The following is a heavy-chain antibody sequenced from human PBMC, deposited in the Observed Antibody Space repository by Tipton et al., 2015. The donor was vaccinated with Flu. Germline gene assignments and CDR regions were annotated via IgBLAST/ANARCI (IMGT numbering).Heavy chain of an antibody. Sequence: QLVQSGGGLIRLGGSLRLSCAVSGFTVSTSYMSWVRQPPGKGLEWVSIVYDDGRTDYADSVEGRFAISRDNSKNILYLQMNSLRADDTAVYFCARDEGGTDPDWGQGTLVTVSS. D-gene: IGHD1-14*01. CDR2: VYDDGRT. CDR3: ARDEGGTDPD. J-gene: IGHJ4*02. CDR1: GFTVSTSY. V-gene: IGHV3-53*01.